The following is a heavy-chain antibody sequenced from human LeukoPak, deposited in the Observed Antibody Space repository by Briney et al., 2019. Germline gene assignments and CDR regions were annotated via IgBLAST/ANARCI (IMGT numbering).Heavy chain of an antibody. CDR1: GFTFSSYA. CDR2: ISGSGGST. J-gene: IGHJ4*02. V-gene: IGHV3-23*01. D-gene: IGHD3-10*01. Sequence: GGSLRLSCAASGFTFSSYAMSWVRQAPGKGLEWVSAISGSGGSTYYADSVKGRFTISRDNSKNTLYLQMNSLRVEDTAVYYCAKDPDYGSGSYFDYWGQGTLVTVSS. CDR3: AKDPDYGSGSYFDY.